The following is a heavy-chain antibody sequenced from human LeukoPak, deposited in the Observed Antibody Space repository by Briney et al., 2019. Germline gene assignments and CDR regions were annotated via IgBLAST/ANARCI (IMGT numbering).Heavy chain of an antibody. Sequence: GGSLRLFCAASGFTFSSYGMHWVRQAPGKGLEWVAFIRYDGSNKYYADSVKGRFTISRDNSKNTLYLQMNSLRAEDTAVYYCAKETSDYVWGSYRYSYHWFDPWGQGTLVTVSS. V-gene: IGHV3-30*02. CDR2: IRYDGSNK. CDR1: GFTFSSYG. D-gene: IGHD3-16*02. CDR3: AKETSDYVWGSYRYSYHWFDP. J-gene: IGHJ5*02.